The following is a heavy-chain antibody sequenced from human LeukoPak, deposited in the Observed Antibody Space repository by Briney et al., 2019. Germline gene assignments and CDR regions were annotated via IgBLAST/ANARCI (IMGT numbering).Heavy chain of an antibody. V-gene: IGHV3-33*01. CDR1: GFTFSTYG. CDR3: ARAVGPYDY. CDR2: IWPDGSNK. J-gene: IGHJ4*02. D-gene: IGHD3-10*01. Sequence: GSLRLSCAASGFTFSTYGIHWVRQAPGKGLEWVAVIWPDGSNKYYADSVKGRFTISRDDSKNTLYLQMNSLRAEDTAVYYWARAVGPYDYWGQGTLVTVCS.